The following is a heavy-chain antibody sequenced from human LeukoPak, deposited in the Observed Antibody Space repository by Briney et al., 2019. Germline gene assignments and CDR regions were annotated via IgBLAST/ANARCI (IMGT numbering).Heavy chain of an antibody. CDR3: ARRGYSSGSNWFDP. CDR1: GGSINSYY. V-gene: IGHV4-59*08. Sequence: SETLSLTCTVSGGSINSYYWSWIRQPPGKGLEWIGYIYYIGSTNYNPSLRGRATISVDTSNNQFYLKLTSVTAADTAVYYCARRGYSSGSNWFDPWGQGTLVTVSS. J-gene: IGHJ5*02. D-gene: IGHD6-19*01. CDR2: IYYIGST.